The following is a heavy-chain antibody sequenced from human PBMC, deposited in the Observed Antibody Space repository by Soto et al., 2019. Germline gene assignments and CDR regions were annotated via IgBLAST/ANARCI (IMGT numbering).Heavy chain of an antibody. CDR3: TTIAWA. Sequence: EVQLVESGGGLVKPGGSLRLSCAASGFTFSNAWMSWVRQAPGKGLEWVGRINSKTDGGTTDYAAPVKGRFTISRDDSKNTLYLQMNSLKTADTALYYCTTIAWAWGQGTLVTVSS. D-gene: IGHD3-16*01. J-gene: IGHJ5*02. CDR1: GFTFSNAW. CDR2: INSKTDGGTT. V-gene: IGHV3-15*01.